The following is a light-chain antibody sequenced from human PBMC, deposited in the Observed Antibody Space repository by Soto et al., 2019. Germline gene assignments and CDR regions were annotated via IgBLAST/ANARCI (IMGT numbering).Light chain of an antibody. CDR3: QQRSNWPLT. CDR1: QSVSSY. V-gene: IGKV3-11*01. Sequence: EIVLTQSPATLSLSPGERATLSCRASQSVSSYLAWYQQKPGQAPRLLIYDASNRATGIPARFSGSGSGTDFTLNISSLEPEDVEVYYCQQRSNWPLTFGGGTKVDIK. J-gene: IGKJ4*01. CDR2: DAS.